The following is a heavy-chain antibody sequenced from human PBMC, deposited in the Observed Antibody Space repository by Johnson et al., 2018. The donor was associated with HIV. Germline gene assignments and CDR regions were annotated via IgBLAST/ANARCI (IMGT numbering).Heavy chain of an antibody. CDR1: GFTVSSNY. CDR3: ARDLGDYIWGGSYAFDI. V-gene: IGHV3-7*01. J-gene: IGHJ3*02. CDR2: IKQDGSEK. Sequence: DVQVVESGGGLVQPGRSLRLSCAASGFTVSSNYMSWVRQAPGKGLEWVANIKQDGSEKYYVDSMKGRFTISRDNAKNSLYLQMNSLRAEETAVYFCARDLGDYIWGGSYAFDIWGQGTMVTVSS. D-gene: IGHD3-16*01.